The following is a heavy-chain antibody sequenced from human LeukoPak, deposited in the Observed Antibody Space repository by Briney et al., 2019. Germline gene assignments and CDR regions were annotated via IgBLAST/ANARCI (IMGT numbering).Heavy chain of an antibody. V-gene: IGHV3-69-1*01. Sequence: GGSLRLSCAASGFTVTNNYMGWVRQAPGKGLEWVSSISSSSYIYYADSVKGRFTISRDNAKNSLSLQMNSLRAEDTAVYYCARGGEPVGFDYWGQGTLVTVSS. CDR1: GFTVTNNY. CDR3: ARGGEPVGFDY. J-gene: IGHJ4*02. D-gene: IGHD1-26*01. CDR2: ISSSSYI.